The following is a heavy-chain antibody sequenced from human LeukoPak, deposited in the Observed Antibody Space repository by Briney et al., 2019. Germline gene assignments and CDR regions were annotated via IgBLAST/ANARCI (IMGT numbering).Heavy chain of an antibody. D-gene: IGHD3-16*02. Sequence: PSETLSLTCTVSGASISSNSFYWGWIRQPPGKGLEWIGTIYYNADTFYNPSLRSRVTMSVDTSASQFSLKLSSVTAADTAVYYCPVLLYRHYHWFDSWGQGTLVTVSS. V-gene: IGHV4-39*01. J-gene: IGHJ5*01. CDR2: IYYNADT. CDR3: PVLLYRHYHWFDS. CDR1: GASISSNSFY.